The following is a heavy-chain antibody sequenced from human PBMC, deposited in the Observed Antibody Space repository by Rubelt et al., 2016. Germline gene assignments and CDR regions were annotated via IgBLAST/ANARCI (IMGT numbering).Heavy chain of an antibody. CDR1: GYTFTSYA. D-gene: IGHD1-26*01. Sequence: QVPLVQSGAEVKKPGASVKVSCKASGYTFTSYAMHWVRQAPGQRLEWMGWFNAGNGNTKYSQKFQGRVTITRDTSASTAYMELSSLRSEDTAVYYCARDIYSGSYYGYWGQGTLVTVSS. V-gene: IGHV1-3*01. CDR2: FNAGNGNT. CDR3: ARDIYSGSYYGY. J-gene: IGHJ4*02.